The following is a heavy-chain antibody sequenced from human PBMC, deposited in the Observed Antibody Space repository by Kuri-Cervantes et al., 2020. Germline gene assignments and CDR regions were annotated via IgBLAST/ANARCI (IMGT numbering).Heavy chain of an antibody. V-gene: IGHV4-34*01. CDR1: GGSFSGYY. D-gene: IGHD3-3*01. Sequence: SQTLSLTCAVYGGSFSGYYWSWIRQPPGKGLEWIGEINHSGSTNYNPSLKSRVTISVDTSKNQFSLKLSSVTAADTAVYYCARGRGVWSGYYATYYFDYWGQGTLVTVSS. CDR2: INHSGST. CDR3: ARGRGVWSGYYATYYFDY. J-gene: IGHJ4*02.